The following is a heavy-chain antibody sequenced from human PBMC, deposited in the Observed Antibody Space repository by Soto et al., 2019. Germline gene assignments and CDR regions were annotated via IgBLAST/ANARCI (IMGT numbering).Heavy chain of an antibody. CDR2: ISISGSTI. V-gene: IGHV3-11*01. J-gene: IGHJ4*02. CDR1: VFTFSDYY. D-gene: IGHD6-13*01. Sequence: GGSLRLSCAASVFTFSDYYMSWIRQAPGKWLEWFSYISISGSTIXXADSVKGRXTISSYNSKNSXYLQRXSLRAEDTAVYYCARETQQLVIDYWAQGTLVTVSS. CDR3: ARETQQLVIDY.